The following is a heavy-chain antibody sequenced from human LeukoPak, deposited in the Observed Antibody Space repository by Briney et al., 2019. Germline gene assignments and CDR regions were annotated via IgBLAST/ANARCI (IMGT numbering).Heavy chain of an antibody. Sequence: GGSLRLSCAASGFTFSSYAMSWVRQAPGKGLEWVSAISGSGGSTYYADSVKGRFTISRDNSKNTLYLQMNSLRAEDTAVYYCAKWGGATCYTGCYYYYMDVWGKGTTVTVSS. CDR2: ISGSGGST. J-gene: IGHJ6*03. D-gene: IGHD2-2*02. CDR3: AKWGGATCYTGCYYYYMDV. V-gene: IGHV3-23*01. CDR1: GFTFSSYA.